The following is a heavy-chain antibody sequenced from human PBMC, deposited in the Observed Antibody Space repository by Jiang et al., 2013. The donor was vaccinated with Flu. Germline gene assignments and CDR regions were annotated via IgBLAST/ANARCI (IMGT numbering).Heavy chain of an antibody. CDR3: ARARDPGYRNWFDP. CDR2: IYYSGST. CDR1: GGSISSYY. Sequence: VKPSETLSLTCTVSGGSISSYYWSWIRQPPGKGLEWIGYIYYSGSTNYNPSLKSRVTISVDTSKNQFSLKLSSVTAADTAVYYCARARDPGYRNWFDPWGQGTLVTVSS. D-gene: IGHD6-13*01. J-gene: IGHJ5*02. V-gene: IGHV4-59*01.